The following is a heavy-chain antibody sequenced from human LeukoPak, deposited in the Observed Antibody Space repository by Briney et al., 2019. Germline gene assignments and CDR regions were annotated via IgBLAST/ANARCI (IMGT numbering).Heavy chain of an antibody. Sequence: GGSLRLSCAASGFTLSSYWMSWVRQAPGKGLEWVANIKQDGSEKYYVDSVKGRFTISRDNAKNSLYLQMNSLRAEDTAVYYCARRGYDSSGFKNWFDPWGQGTLVTVSS. J-gene: IGHJ5*02. CDR1: GFTLSSYW. V-gene: IGHV3-7*01. CDR3: ARRGYDSSGFKNWFDP. CDR2: IKQDGSEK. D-gene: IGHD3-22*01.